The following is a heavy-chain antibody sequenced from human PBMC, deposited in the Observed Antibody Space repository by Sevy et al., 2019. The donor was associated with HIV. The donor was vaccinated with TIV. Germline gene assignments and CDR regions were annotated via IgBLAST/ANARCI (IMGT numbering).Heavy chain of an antibody. J-gene: IGHJ6*02. CDR2: IYFNGHT. V-gene: IGHV4-39*01. CDR3: ARSAAGHEYYYGLDV. CDR1: GGSIVSSSYY. Sequence: SETLSLTCSVSGGSIVSSSYYWNWIRQPPGKGLEWIGSIYFNGHTYYNPSLKSRLTISIDTSKNQFYLTLSFVTAAYTSIYYCARSAAGHEYYYGLDVWGQGATVTVSS. D-gene: IGHD6-13*01.